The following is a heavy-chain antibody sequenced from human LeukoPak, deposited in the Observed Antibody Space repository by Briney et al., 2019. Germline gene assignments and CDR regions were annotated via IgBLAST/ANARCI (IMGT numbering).Heavy chain of an antibody. CDR1: GYSFTGYY. CDR3: ARAMELGY. CDR2: INPNSGGT. V-gene: IGHV1-2*02. D-gene: IGHD1-26*01. J-gene: IGHJ4*02. Sequence: ASVKVSCKASGYSFTGYYMHWLRQAPGQGLEWMGWINPNSGGTNYAQKFQGRITMTSDTSISTAYMELSRLRSDDTAVYYCARAMELGYWGQGTLVTVSS.